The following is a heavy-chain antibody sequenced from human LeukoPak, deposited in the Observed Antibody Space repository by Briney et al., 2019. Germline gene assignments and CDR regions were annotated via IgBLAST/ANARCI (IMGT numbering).Heavy chain of an antibody. CDR1: GYTFTSYG. V-gene: IGHV1-18*01. D-gene: IGHD3-10*01. J-gene: IGHJ4*02. CDR3: ARSRVTYYYGSGSYLPFDY. Sequence: GASVKVSCKASGYTFTSYGISWVRQAPGQGLEWMGWISAYNGNTNYAQKLQGRVTMTTDTSTSTAYMELRSLRSDDTAVYYCARSRVTYYYGSGSYLPFDYWGQGTLVTVSS. CDR2: ISAYNGNT.